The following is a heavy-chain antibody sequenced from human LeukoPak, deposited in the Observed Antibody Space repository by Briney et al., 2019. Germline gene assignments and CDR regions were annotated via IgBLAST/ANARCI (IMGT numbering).Heavy chain of an antibody. Sequence: SETLSLTCTVSGGSISSSSYYWGWIRQPPGKGLEWIGNTYFGGNTYFNPSLKSRVTISVDTSKNQFSLELNSVTAADTAVYYCAAAFDYWGQGTLVTVSS. CDR1: GGSISSSSYY. V-gene: IGHV4-39*01. CDR2: TYFGGNT. D-gene: IGHD6-25*01. CDR3: AAAFDY. J-gene: IGHJ4*02.